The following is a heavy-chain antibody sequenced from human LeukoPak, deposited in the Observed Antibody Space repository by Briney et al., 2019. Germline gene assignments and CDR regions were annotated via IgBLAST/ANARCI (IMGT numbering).Heavy chain of an antibody. D-gene: IGHD2-2*01. CDR1: GFTFDDYA. CDR2: ISWNSGSI. CDR3: AAISHYYYYMDV. J-gene: IGHJ6*03. V-gene: IGHV3-9*01. Sequence: GRSLRLSCAASGFTFDDYAMHWVRQGPGKGLEWVSGISWNSGSIGYADSVKGRFTISRDNAKNSLYLQMNSLRAEDTAVYYSAAISHYYYYMDVWGKGTTVTVSS.